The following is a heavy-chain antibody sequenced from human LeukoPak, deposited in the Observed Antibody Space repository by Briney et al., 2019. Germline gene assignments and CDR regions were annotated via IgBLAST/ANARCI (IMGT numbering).Heavy chain of an antibody. J-gene: IGHJ4*02. CDR3: ARARPGYDTPPYYFDF. CDR2: IIISSSVI. D-gene: IGHD3-16*01. V-gene: IGHV3-48*01. CDR1: GFTFSSYS. Sequence: PGGSLRLSFAAPGFTFSSYSMNWVRQAPGKGLEWISYIIISSSVIYYADSVKGRFTISRDNAKSSLYLQMNSLRAEDTAVYYCARARPGYDTPPYYFDFWGQGTLVTVSS.